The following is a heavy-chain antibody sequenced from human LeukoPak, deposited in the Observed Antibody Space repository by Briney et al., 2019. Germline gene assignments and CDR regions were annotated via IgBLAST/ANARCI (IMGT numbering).Heavy chain of an antibody. J-gene: IGHJ5*02. CDR1: GYSFTSYW. CDR3: ARTRFGYCSGGSCLNWFDP. Sequence: GEPPKISCKGSGYSFTSYWIGWVRQMPGKGLEWMGIIYPGDSDTRYSPSFQGQVTISADKSISTAYLQWSSLKASDTAMYYCARTRFGYCSGGSCLNWFDPWGQGTLVTVSS. CDR2: IYPGDSDT. V-gene: IGHV5-51*01. D-gene: IGHD2-15*01.